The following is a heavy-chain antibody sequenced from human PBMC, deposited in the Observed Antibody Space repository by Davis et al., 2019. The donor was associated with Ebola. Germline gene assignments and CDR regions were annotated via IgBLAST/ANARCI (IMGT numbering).Heavy chain of an antibody. CDR2: MNPNSGNT. Sequence: APVKVSCKASGYTFTSYDINWVRQATGQGLEWMGWMNPNSGNTGYAQKFQGRVTMTRNTSISPAYMELSSLRSEDTAVYYCTRTPLLYDSSGLYYYYYGMDVWGQGTTVTVSS. J-gene: IGHJ6*02. D-gene: IGHD3-22*01. V-gene: IGHV1-8*01. CDR3: TRTPLLYDSSGLYYYYYGMDV. CDR1: GYTFTSYD.